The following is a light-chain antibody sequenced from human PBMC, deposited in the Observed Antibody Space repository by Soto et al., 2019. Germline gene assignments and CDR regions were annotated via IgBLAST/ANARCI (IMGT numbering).Light chain of an antibody. CDR3: QQYGSSPMYS. V-gene: IGKV3-20*01. CDR2: AAS. CDR1: QSINSNV. J-gene: IGKJ2*03. Sequence: EIVLTQSPGTLSLSPGEGATLSCRASQSINSNVLAWYQHKVGQAPRLLIHAASIRATGIPDRFSGSGSGTDFNLTIRRLEHVDFAVYYCQQYGSSPMYSFGQGTKMEIK.